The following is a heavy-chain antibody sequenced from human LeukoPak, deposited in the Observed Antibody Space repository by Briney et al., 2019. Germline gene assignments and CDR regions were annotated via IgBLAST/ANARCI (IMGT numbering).Heavy chain of an antibody. CDR2: ISSRGSTI. J-gene: IGHJ4*02. CDR1: GFTFSSYA. D-gene: IGHD3-16*01. V-gene: IGHV3-11*01. Sequence: GGSLRLSCAASGFTFSSYAMSWIRQAPGKGLEWVSYISSRGSTIFYADSVKGRFTISRDNAKNSLYLQMNSLRAEDTAVYYCARESWGSLVYWGQGVLVTVSS. CDR3: ARESWGSLVY.